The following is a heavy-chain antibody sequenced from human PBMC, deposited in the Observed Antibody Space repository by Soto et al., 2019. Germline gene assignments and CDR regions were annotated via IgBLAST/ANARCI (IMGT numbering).Heavy chain of an antibody. CDR1: GGSISSYY. CDR3: ARLKAVAGPYYYYMDV. V-gene: IGHV4-59*08. CDR2: IYYSGST. J-gene: IGHJ6*03. D-gene: IGHD6-19*01. Sequence: SETLSFTCTVSGGSISSYYWSWIRQPPGKGLEWIGYIYYSGSTNYNPSLKSRVTISVDTSKNQFSLKLSSVTAADTAVYYCARLKAVAGPYYYYMDVWGKGTTVTVSS.